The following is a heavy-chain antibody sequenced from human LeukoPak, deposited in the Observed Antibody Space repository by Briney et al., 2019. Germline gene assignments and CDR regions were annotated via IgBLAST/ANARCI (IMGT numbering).Heavy chain of an antibody. J-gene: IGHJ6*03. CDR1: GFTFSSYE. Sequence: GGSLSLSCAASGFTFSSYEMNWVRQAPGKGLEWVSYISSSGSTIYYADSVKGRFTISRDNAKNSLYLQMNSLRAEDTAVYYCARAHSVSQQQLADYYYYYMDVWGKGTTVTISS. CDR2: ISSSGSTI. D-gene: IGHD6-13*01. CDR3: ARAHSVSQQQLADYYYYYMDV. V-gene: IGHV3-48*03.